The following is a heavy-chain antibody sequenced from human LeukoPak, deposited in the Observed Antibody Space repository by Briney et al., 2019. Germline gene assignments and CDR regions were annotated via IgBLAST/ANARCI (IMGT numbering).Heavy chain of an antibody. V-gene: IGHV3-23*01. J-gene: IGHJ6*03. CDR3: AKVHYGSGSYYEYYYYYYMDV. CDR1: GFAFSSYG. D-gene: IGHD3-10*01. Sequence: PGGSLRLSCAASGFAFSSYGMSWVRQAPGEGLEWVSAISGSGGSTYYADSVKGRLTISRDNSKNTLYLQMNSLRAEDTAVYYCAKVHYGSGSYYEYYYYYYMDVWGKGTTATISS. CDR2: ISGSGGST.